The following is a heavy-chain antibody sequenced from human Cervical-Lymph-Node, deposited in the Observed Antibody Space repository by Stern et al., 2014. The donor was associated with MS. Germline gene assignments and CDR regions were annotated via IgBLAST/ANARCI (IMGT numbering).Heavy chain of an antibody. Sequence: QLQLQESGPGLVKPSQTLSLTCTVSGGSISSGTYCWTWIRQLPGKGLEWIGCIYYSGSTYYNPSLKSRTTISLDTSKNQFSLKMTSVTAADTAVYYCARDDRDYSNFEGGFDPWGQGTLVIVSS. D-gene: IGHD4-11*01. CDR3: ARDDRDYSNFEGGFDP. CDR2: IYYSGST. V-gene: IGHV4-31*03. CDR1: GGSISSGTYC. J-gene: IGHJ5*02.